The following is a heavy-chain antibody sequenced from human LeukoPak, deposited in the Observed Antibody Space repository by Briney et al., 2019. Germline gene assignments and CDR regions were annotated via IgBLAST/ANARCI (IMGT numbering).Heavy chain of an antibody. Sequence: SEXXSLTCTVSGGSISSYYWSWLRQPPGKGLEGIGYIYYSGSTNYNPSLTSRGTISVDTSKNQCSLKLSSVTAADTAVYYCARVGSSWAYYYYMDVWGKGTTVTVSS. J-gene: IGHJ6*03. D-gene: IGHD6-13*01. CDR1: GGSISSYY. CDR2: IYYSGST. V-gene: IGHV4-59*01. CDR3: ARVGSSWAYYYYMDV.